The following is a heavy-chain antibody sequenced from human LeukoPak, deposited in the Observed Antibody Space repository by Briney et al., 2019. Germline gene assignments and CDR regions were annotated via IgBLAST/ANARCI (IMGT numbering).Heavy chain of an antibody. J-gene: IGHJ6*03. CDR1: GYTFTSYG. CDR2: MNPNSGNT. Sequence: ASVKVSCKASGYTFTSYGISWVRQAPGQGLEWMGWMNPNSGNTGYAQKFQGRVTITRNTSISTAYMELSSLRSEDTAVYYCARGPMDVWGKGTTVTVSS. CDR3: ARGPMDV. V-gene: IGHV1-8*03.